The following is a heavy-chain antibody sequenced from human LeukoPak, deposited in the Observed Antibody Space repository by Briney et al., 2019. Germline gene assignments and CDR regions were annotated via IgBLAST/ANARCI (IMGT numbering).Heavy chain of an antibody. V-gene: IGHV3-64*02. Sequence: PGGSLRLSCAASGFTFSNYAMHWVRQAPGKGLEYISSISSDGGSTYYADSVKGRLTISRDNSKNTLYLQMGRLRAEDMAVYYCARSNNIVGATYFDYWGQGTLVTVSS. D-gene: IGHD1-26*01. J-gene: IGHJ4*02. CDR2: ISSDGGST. CDR1: GFTFSNYA. CDR3: ARSNNIVGATYFDY.